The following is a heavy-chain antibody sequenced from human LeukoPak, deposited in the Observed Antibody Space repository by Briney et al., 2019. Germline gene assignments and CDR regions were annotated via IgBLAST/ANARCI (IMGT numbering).Heavy chain of an antibody. J-gene: IGHJ4*02. D-gene: IGHD2-2*01. Sequence: GGSLRLSCAASGFTFSSYSLNWVRQAPGKGLEWVSSISSTSSYIYYADSVKGRFTISRDNAKNSLYLQMNSLRAEDTAVYYCARVTPGCHNTRCSTDYWGQGTLVTASS. CDR2: ISSTSSYI. CDR3: ARVTPGCHNTRCSTDY. CDR1: GFTFSSYS. V-gene: IGHV3-21*01.